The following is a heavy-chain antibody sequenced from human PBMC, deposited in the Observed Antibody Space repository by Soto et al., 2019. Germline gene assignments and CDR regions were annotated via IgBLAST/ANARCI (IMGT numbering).Heavy chain of an antibody. V-gene: IGHV3-30*18. CDR1: GVTFSSYG. CDR3: AKDQYFYGSGSYSYYYYGMDV. CDR2: IASDGSNK. Sequence: QVQLVESGGGVVQPGRSLRLSCAASGVTFSSYGIHWVRQAPGKGLEWVALIASDGSNKYYADSVKGRFTISRDNSKNTLYLQLNSLRAEDTALYYCAKDQYFYGSGSYSYYYYGMDVWGQGTTVTVSS. J-gene: IGHJ6*02. D-gene: IGHD3-10*01.